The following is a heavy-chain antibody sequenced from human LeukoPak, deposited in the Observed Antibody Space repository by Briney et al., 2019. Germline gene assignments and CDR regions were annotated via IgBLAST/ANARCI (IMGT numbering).Heavy chain of an antibody. Sequence: PGGSLRLSCSASGFTFSDYDMNWVRQAPGKGLEWVSSISGLSSYTYYGESVKGRFSISRDNAKNSLYLQMNSLGAEDTATYYCGRAFPPLRTSSAGDLWGQGILVTVSS. V-gene: IGHV3-21*01. D-gene: IGHD3-16*01. CDR3: GRAFPPLRTSSAGDL. CDR2: ISGLSSYT. CDR1: GFTFSDYD. J-gene: IGHJ4*02.